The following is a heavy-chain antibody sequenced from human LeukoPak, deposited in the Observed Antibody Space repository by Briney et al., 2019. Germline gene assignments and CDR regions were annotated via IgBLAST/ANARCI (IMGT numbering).Heavy chain of an antibody. CDR2: IYYSGST. Sequence: SETLSLTCTVSGGFISGHYWSWIRQPPGKGLEWTGYIYYSGSTNYNPSLKSRVTISVDTSKNQFSLKLSSVTAADTAVYYCARLSGSPSKFDYWGQGTLVTVFS. CDR3: ARLSGSPSKFDY. D-gene: IGHD1-26*01. J-gene: IGHJ4*02. CDR1: GGFISGHY. V-gene: IGHV4-59*08.